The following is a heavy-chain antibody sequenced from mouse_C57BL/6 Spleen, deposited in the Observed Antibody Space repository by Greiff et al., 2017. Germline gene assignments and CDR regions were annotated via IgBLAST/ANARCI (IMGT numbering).Heavy chain of an antibody. Sequence: VKLQESGAELARPGASVKLSCKASGYTFTSSGISWVKQRTGQGLEWIGEIYPRSGNTYYNEKFKGKATLTADKSSSTAYMELRSLTSEASAVYFCADYYGSSYEYFDVWGTGTTVTVSS. CDR1: GYTFTSSG. D-gene: IGHD1-1*01. CDR2: IYPRSGNT. V-gene: IGHV1-81*01. CDR3: ADYYGSSYEYFDV. J-gene: IGHJ1*03.